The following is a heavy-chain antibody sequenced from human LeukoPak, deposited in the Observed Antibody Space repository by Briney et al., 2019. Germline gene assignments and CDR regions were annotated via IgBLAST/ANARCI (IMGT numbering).Heavy chain of an antibody. J-gene: IGHJ5*02. CDR3: ARGRAYNWFDP. CDR1: SGSITTYY. V-gene: IGHV4-59*12. CDR2: FHYSGSI. Sequence: SETLSLTCTVSSGSITTYYWSWIRQPPGKGLEWIGYFHYSGSINYNPSLKSRVTISLDTSKNQFSLKLTSVTAADTAVYYCARGRAYNWFDPWGQGTLVTVSS.